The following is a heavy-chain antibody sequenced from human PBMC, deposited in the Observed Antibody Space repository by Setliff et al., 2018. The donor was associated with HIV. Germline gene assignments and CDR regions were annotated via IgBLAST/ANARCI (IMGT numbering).Heavy chain of an antibody. Sequence: SETLSLTCTVSGGSISSRAYYWGWIRQPPGKGLEWIGSIYYSGSTYYNPSLKSRLTMSVDTSKNQFSLKLSSVTAADTAVYYCAGWSSWRKYNWFDPWGQGVKVTVSS. CDR1: GGSISSRAYY. CDR3: AGWSSWRKYNWFDP. D-gene: IGHD6-13*01. CDR2: IYYSGST. V-gene: IGHV4-39*07. J-gene: IGHJ5*02.